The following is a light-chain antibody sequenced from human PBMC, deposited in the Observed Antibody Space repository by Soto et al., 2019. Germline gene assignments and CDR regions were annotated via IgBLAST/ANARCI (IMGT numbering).Light chain of an antibody. CDR3: PQSYSTPRT. Sequence: DIQMTQSPSSLSSSVGYRFTITCRASQSISTYLHWYQQKPGKAPKLLIYDASSLQSGVPSRFSGSGSGADFTLTISSLQPEDFATYYCPQSYSTPRTFGQGTKVDIK. CDR1: QSISTY. CDR2: DAS. J-gene: IGKJ1*01. V-gene: IGKV1-39*01.